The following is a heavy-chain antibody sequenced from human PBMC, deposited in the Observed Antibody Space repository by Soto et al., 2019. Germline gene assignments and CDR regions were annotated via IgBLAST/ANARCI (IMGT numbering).Heavy chain of an antibody. CDR2: FYNRGRV. CDR1: AHSISDYY. J-gene: IGHJ6*03. Sequence: PSETLSLTCDVSAHSISDYYWSCIRRSPGKALKWLGYFYNRGRVNTTPSLQSRASISMDTSKNQLSLNLRSVTAADTAVYYCARARVDSLREVVKYNMDVWGPGATVIVSS. V-gene: IGHV4-34*11. CDR3: ARARVDSLREVVKYNMDV. D-gene: IGHD4-17*01.